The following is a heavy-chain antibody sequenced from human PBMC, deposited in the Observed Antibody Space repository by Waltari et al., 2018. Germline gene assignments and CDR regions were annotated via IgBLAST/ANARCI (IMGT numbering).Heavy chain of an antibody. CDR1: A. D-gene: IGHD5-18*01. V-gene: IGHV3-30*04. CDR3: AREDTAIPLFDY. Sequence: AIHWVRQAPGKGLEWVAVISYDGSNKYYVDSVKGRFTISRDNSKNTLYLQMNSLRAEDTAVYYCAREDTAIPLFDYWGQGTLVTVSS. CDR2: ISYDGSNK. J-gene: IGHJ4*02.